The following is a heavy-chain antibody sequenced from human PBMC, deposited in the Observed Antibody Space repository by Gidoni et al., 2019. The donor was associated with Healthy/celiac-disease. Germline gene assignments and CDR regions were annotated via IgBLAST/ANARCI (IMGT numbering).Heavy chain of an antibody. CDR1: GGKFSRSA. Sequence: QVQLVQSGAAVKKPGSSVKVSCKASGGKFSRSAISWVRQAPGQGLEWMGGIIHIFGTANYAQKFQCRVTITADESTSTAYMELSSLRSDDTAVYYCARVAVVVPAAMLGASGWFDPWGQGTLVTVSS. CDR2: IIHIFGTA. D-gene: IGHD2-2*01. J-gene: IGHJ5*02. CDR3: ARVAVVVPAAMLGASGWFDP. V-gene: IGHV1-69*01.